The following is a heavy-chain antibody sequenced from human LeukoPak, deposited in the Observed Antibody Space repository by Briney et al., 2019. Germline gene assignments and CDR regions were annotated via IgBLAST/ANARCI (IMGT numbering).Heavy chain of an antibody. V-gene: IGHV3-30*03. Sequence: GGSLRLSCAASGFTFSSDGMHWVRQTPGKGLEWVAVISYDGSSKYYADSVKGRFTISRDNSKNTLYLQMNSLRAEDTGVYYCARGSPRVAPLIDYWGQGTLVTVSS. CDR2: ISYDGSSK. CDR3: ARGSPRVAPLIDY. D-gene: IGHD2-2*01. J-gene: IGHJ4*02. CDR1: GFTFSSDG.